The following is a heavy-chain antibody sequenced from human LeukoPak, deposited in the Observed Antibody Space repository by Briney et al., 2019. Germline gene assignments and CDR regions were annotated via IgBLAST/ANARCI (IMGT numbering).Heavy chain of an antibody. CDR2: IYTGDSET. J-gene: IGHJ3*02. CDR1: GYSFTFYW. D-gene: IGHD6-19*01. Sequence: GEPLKISCKAAGYSFTFYWIAWVRQVGRRGLEWMGIIYTGDSETNYSPSFQGQVTISADKSISTAYLQWSSLKASDTAMYYCARRVHSSGWRGAFDIWGQGTMVTVSS. V-gene: IGHV5-51*01. CDR3: ARRVHSSGWRGAFDI.